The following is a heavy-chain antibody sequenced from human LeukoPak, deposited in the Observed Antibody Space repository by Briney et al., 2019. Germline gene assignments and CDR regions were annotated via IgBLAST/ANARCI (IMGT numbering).Heavy chain of an antibody. CDR1: GVSISSSGYF. D-gene: IGHD6-13*01. CDR2: ISSVGTT. Sequence: SETLSLTCTASGVSISSSGYFWGWLRQPPGKGLEWIGSISSVGTTYYSPSLESRLIISALPSKNQFSLKLTSVTAADTAIYYCTRDIGSFVQDVWGKGTTVTVSS. CDR3: TRDIGSFVQDV. V-gene: IGHV4-39*07. J-gene: IGHJ6*04.